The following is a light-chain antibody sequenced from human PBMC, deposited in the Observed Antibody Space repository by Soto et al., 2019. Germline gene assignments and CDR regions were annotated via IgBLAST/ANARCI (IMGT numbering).Light chain of an antibody. CDR1: QRVSSSC. CDR3: QQYGSSP. V-gene: IGKV3-20*01. CDR2: GAS. Sequence: EIVLTQSPGTLSLSPGERATLSCRASQRVSSSCLAWYQQKPGQAPRLLIYGASSRATGIPDRFSGSGSGTDFTLTISRLEPEDFAVYYCQQYGSSPFGPGTKVDIK. J-gene: IGKJ3*01.